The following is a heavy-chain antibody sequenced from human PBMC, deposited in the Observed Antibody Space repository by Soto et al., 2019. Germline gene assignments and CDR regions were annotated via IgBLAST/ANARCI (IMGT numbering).Heavy chain of an antibody. V-gene: IGHV4-31*03. CDR1: GGSISSGGYY. CDR3: ARAPGYCSSTSCYAYNWFDP. J-gene: IGHJ5*02. Sequence: QVQLQESGPGLVKPSQTLSLTCTVSGGSISSGGYYWSWIRQHPGKGLEWIGYIYYSGSTYYNPSLKSRVTRSVDTSKNQFSLKLSSVTAADTAVYYCARAPGYCSSTSCYAYNWFDPWGQGTLVTVSS. CDR2: IYYSGST. D-gene: IGHD2-2*01.